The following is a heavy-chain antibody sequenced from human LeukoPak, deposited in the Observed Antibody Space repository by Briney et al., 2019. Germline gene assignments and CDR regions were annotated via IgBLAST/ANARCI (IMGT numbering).Heavy chain of an antibody. Sequence: SVKVSCKASGGTFSSYAISWVRQAPGQGLEWMGGIIPIFGTANYAQKFQGRVTITTDESTSTAYMELSSLRSEDTAVYYRACFSRGSSSDIDYWGQGTLVTVSS. CDR3: ACFSRGSSSDIDY. CDR2: IIPIFGTA. D-gene: IGHD6-6*01. J-gene: IGHJ4*02. CDR1: GGTFSSYA. V-gene: IGHV1-69*05.